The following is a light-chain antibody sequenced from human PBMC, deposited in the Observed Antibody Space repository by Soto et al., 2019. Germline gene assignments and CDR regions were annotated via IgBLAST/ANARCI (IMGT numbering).Light chain of an antibody. V-gene: IGKV3-20*01. J-gene: IGKJ4*01. CDR2: GAS. CDR3: QQYGSSLFT. CDR1: QSVSSSY. Sequence: EIVLTQSPGTLSLSPGERATLSCRASQSVSSSYLAWYQQKPGQAPRLLIYGASSRATGIPDRFSGSGSGTDFTLTISRLEPEDYAVYSCQQYGSSLFTFGGGTKVEIK.